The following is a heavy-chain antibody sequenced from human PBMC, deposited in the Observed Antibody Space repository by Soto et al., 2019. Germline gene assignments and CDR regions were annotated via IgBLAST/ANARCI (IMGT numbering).Heavy chain of an antibody. D-gene: IGHD3-10*01. CDR2: MNPNSGNT. Sequence: ASVKVSCKASGYTFTSYDINWVRQATGQGLEWMGWMNPNSGNTGYAQKFQGRVTMTRNTSISTANMELSSLRSEDTAVYYCARLNSLLWFGELFLDNYGMDVWGQGTTVTVSS. CDR1: GYTFTSYD. V-gene: IGHV1-8*01. CDR3: ARLNSLLWFGELFLDNYGMDV. J-gene: IGHJ6*02.